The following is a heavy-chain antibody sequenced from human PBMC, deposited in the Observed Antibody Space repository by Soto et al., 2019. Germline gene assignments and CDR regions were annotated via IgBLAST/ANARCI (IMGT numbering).Heavy chain of an antibody. D-gene: IGHD3-9*01. Sequence: SETLSLTCTVSGGSVSSGSYYWSWIRQPPGKGLEWIGYIYYIGSTNYNPSLKSRVTISVDTSKNQFSLKLSSVTAADTAVYYCAREIEYNILTGYYYFDYFGQGTLVTFSS. CDR1: GGSVSSGSYY. J-gene: IGHJ4*02. CDR2: IYYIGST. V-gene: IGHV4-61*01. CDR3: AREIEYNILTGYYYFDY.